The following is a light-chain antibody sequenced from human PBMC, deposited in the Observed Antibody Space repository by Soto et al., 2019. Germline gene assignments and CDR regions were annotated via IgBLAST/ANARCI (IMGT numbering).Light chain of an antibody. CDR3: QQRSNWPPMYI. Sequence: EIVLTQSPATLSLSPGERATLSCRASQSVSSYLAWYQQKPGQAPRLLIYDASNRATGIPARFSGSGSGTDFTLTITSLEPKDFAVYYCQQRSNWPPMYIFGQGTRVDTK. CDR2: DAS. CDR1: QSVSSY. J-gene: IGKJ2*01. V-gene: IGKV3-11*01.